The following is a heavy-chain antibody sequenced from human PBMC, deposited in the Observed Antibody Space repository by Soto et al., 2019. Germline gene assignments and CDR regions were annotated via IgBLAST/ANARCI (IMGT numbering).Heavy chain of an antibody. D-gene: IGHD4-17*01. CDR1: GGSISSGGYY. CDR3: ARANYGDYTRFYYFDY. CDR2: IYYSGST. V-gene: IGHV4-31*03. Sequence: SETLSLTCTVSGGSISSGGYYWSWIRQHPGKGLEWIGYIYYSGSTYYNPSLKSRVTISVDTSNNQFSLKLSSVTAADTAVYYCARANYGDYTRFYYFDYWGQGTRVTVSS. J-gene: IGHJ4*02.